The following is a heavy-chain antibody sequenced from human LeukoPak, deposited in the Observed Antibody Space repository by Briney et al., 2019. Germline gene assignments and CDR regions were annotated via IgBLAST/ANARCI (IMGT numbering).Heavy chain of an antibody. J-gene: IGHJ4*02. Sequence: GGALRLSCAASGFSFSTYAMSWVRQAPGKGLELVSAISATGGSTYYADSVKGRFTISRDNSKNTLYLQINTLRAEDTAVYYCANRPLDYWGQGTLVTVS. V-gene: IGHV3-23*01. CDR1: GFSFSTYA. CDR2: ISATGGST. CDR3: ANRPLDY.